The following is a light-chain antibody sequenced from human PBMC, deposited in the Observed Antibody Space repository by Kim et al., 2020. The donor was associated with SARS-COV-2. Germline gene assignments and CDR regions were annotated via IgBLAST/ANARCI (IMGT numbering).Light chain of an antibody. J-gene: IGKJ3*01. CDR1: QSVNYY. CDR2: DSS. CDR3: QQRSTWPPT. V-gene: IGKV3-11*01. Sequence: SSPGETATLSCRASQSVNYYLAWYQQSPGQAPRLLIYDSSNRATGILARFSGSGSGTDFTLTISSLEPEDFAVYYCQQRSTWPPTFGPGTKVDIK.